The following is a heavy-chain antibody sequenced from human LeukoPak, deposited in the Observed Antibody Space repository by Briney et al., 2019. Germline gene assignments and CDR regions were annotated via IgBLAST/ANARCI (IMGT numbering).Heavy chain of an antibody. D-gene: IGHD3-9*01. CDR3: AKGASRYLLRYFDKNDYYYGMDV. V-gene: IGHV3-23*01. CDR1: GFTFSSYA. CDR2: ISGSGGST. J-gene: IGHJ6*02. Sequence: GGPLRLSCAASGFTFSSYAMSWVRQAPGKGLEWVSAISGSGGSTYYADSVKGRFTISRDNSKNTLYLQMNSLRAEDTAVYYCAKGASRYLLRYFDKNDYYYGMDVWGQGTTVTVSS.